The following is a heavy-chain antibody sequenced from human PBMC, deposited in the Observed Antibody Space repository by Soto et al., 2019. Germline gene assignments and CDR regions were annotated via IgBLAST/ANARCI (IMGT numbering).Heavy chain of an antibody. D-gene: IGHD3-10*01. V-gene: IGHV1-69*05. CDR2: IIPIFGTA. CDR3: AKTMVRGVIRHYYYYGMDV. Sequence: SVKVSCKASGGTFSSYAISWVRQAPGQGLEWMGGIIPIFGTANYAQKFQGRVTITRDTSASTAYMELSSLRSEDTAVYYCAKTMVRGVIRHYYYYGMDVWGQGTTVTVSS. CDR1: GGTFSSYA. J-gene: IGHJ6*02.